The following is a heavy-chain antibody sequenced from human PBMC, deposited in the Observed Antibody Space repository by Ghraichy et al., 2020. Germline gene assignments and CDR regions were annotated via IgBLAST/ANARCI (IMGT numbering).Heavy chain of an antibody. CDR3: SRDSESTGGNLIFHY. CDR1: GFTFSNFA. Sequence: LSLTCAAFGFTFSNFALNWVRQAPGKGLEWISYIRTSSDIYYADSVKGRFTISRDNAKNSLYLQMNSLRDEDTALYYCSRDSESTGGNLIFHYWGQGTLVTVSS. CDR2: IRTSSDI. D-gene: IGHD4-23*01. J-gene: IGHJ4*02. V-gene: IGHV3-48*02.